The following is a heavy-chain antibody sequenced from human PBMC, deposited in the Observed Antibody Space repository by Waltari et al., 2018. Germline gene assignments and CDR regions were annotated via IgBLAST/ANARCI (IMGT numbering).Heavy chain of an antibody. CDR3: ARWTYNTALYNHNWFDP. CDR2: MYRAGTT. CDR1: GFSVSGYH. V-gene: IGHV3-53*01. J-gene: IGHJ5*02. Sequence: EVHLENSGGGLIQPGGSLRVSCAASGFSVSGYHMTWLRQVPGKGLEGVSVMYRAGTTEATESVRGRFTISRDTSKNTLYLQMDSLRPEDTAVYYCARWTYNTALYNHNWFDPWGQGTLVTVSS. D-gene: IGHD2-8*01.